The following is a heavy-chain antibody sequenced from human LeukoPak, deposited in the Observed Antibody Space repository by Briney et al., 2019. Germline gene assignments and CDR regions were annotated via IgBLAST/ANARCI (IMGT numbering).Heavy chain of an antibody. CDR3: ASVFPKRGYYYGMDV. Sequence: SETLSLTCTVSGGSISSGDYYWSWIRQPPGKGLEWIVYIYYSGSTYYNPSLKSRVTISVDTSKNQFSLKLSSVTAANTAVYYCASVFPKRGYYYGMDVWGQGTTVTVSS. CDR2: IYYSGST. V-gene: IGHV4-30-4*01. J-gene: IGHJ6*02. D-gene: IGHD1-1*01. CDR1: GGSISSGDYY.